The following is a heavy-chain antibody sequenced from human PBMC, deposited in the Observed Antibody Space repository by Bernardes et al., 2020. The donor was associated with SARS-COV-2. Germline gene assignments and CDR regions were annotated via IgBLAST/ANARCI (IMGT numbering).Heavy chain of an antibody. CDR3: ARGHYYDSRGSFIFYSYGLDV. Sequence: SETLSLTCAVYGGSFSGYQWSWIRQTPGKGLEWIGAISHSGRTDYNPSLKSRVALSTDTSKNQFSLRLSSVTAADRAIYYCARGHYYDSRGSFIFYSYGLDVWGPGTTVTVSS. V-gene: IGHV4-34*01. CDR1: GGSFSGYQ. CDR2: ISHSGRT. J-gene: IGHJ6*02. D-gene: IGHD3-22*01.